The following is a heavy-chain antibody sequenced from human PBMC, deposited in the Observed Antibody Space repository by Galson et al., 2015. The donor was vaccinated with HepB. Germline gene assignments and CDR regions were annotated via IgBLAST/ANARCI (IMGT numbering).Heavy chain of an antibody. CDR3: ARDRIEWEPSYGMDV. CDR2: IIPIFGTA. CDR1: GGTFSSYA. J-gene: IGHJ6*02. V-gene: IGHV1-69*13. Sequence: SVKVSCKASGGTFSSYAISWVRQAPGQGLEWMGVIIPIFGTANYAQKFQGRVTITADEPTSTTYMELSSLRSEDTAVYYCARDRIEWEPSYGMDVWGQGTTVTVSS. D-gene: IGHD1-26*01.